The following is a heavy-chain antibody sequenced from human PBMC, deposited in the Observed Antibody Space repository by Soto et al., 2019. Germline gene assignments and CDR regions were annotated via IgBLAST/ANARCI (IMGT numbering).Heavy chain of an antibody. CDR2: INAGNGNT. CDR3: ARAPSSDLLRYFD. CDR1: GDTFTSNA. V-gene: IGHV1-3*01. D-gene: IGHD3-9*01. Sequence: ASVKVSCKASGDTFTSNAMHWVRQAPGQRLEWMGWINAGNGNTKYSQKFQGRVTITRDTSASTAYMELSSLRSEDTAVYYCARAPSSDLLRYFDWGQGTLVTVSS. J-gene: IGHJ4*02.